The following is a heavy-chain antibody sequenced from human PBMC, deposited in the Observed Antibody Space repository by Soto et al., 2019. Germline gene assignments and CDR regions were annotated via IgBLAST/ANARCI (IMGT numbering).Heavy chain of an antibody. D-gene: IGHD2-2*01. J-gene: IGHJ6*02. CDR3: ARGGHCSSTSCYGFYYGMDV. CDR2: TYYRSKWYN. V-gene: IGHV6-1*01. Sequence: SQAPSHTCAHSGDSVSSNSADWNWIRQSASTGREWVGRTYYRSKWYNDYAVSVKSRITINPDKYKNQFSLKLNSVTPEDTAVYYCARGGHCSSTSCYGFYYGMDVWGQGTTVTASS. CDR1: GDSVSSNSAD.